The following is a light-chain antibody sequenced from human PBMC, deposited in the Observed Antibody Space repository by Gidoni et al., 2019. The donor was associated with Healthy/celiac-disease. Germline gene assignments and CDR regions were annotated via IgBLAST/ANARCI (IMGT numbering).Light chain of an antibody. Sequence: EIVMTQSPATLSVSPGERATPSCRASQSVSSNLAWYQQKPGQAPGLLIYGASTRATGIPARFSGSGSGTDFTLTISSLQSEDFAVYYCQQYNNWPWTFXXXTKVEIK. CDR2: GAS. CDR1: QSVSSN. J-gene: IGKJ1*01. V-gene: IGKV3-15*01. CDR3: QQYNNWPWT.